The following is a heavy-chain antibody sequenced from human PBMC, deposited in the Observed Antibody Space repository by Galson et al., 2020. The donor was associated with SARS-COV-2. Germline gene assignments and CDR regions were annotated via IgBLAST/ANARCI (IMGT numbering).Heavy chain of an antibody. D-gene: IGHD3-10*01. J-gene: IGHJ2*01. CDR2: IYPGDSDT. V-gene: IGHV5-51*01. CDR1: GYSFTSYW. CDR3: ARQSPLWFEELFFDL. Sequence: GESLKISCKGSGYSFTSYWIGWVRQMPGKGLAWMGIIYPGDSDTRYSPSFQGQVTISADKSISTAYLQWSSLKASDTAMYYCARQSPLWFEELFFDLWGRGTLVTVSS.